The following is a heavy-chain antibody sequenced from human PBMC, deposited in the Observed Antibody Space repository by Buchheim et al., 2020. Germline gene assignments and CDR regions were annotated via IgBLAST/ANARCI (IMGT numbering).Heavy chain of an antibody. V-gene: IGHV3-48*01. J-gene: IGHJ4*02. CDR3: AREGVYYDSSGYYPDY. Sequence: EVQLVESGGGLVQPGGSLRLSCAASGFTFSSYNMNWVRQAPGKGLEWISYLSRSSSTIYYADSVKGRFTISRDNAKNSLYLQMNSLRAEDTAVYYCAREGVYYDSSGYYPDYWGQGTL. CDR2: LSRSSSTI. D-gene: IGHD3-22*01. CDR1: GFTFSSYN.